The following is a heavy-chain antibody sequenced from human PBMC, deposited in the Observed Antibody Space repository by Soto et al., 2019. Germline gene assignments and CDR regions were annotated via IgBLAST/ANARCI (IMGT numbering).Heavy chain of an antibody. Sequence: GGSLRLSCAASGFTFSSYSMNWVRQAPGKGLEWVSYISSSSSTIYYADSVKGRFTISRDNAKNSLYLQMNSLRDEDTAVYYCARVAITMIVVVLDAFDIWGQGTMVTVSS. V-gene: IGHV3-48*02. CDR3: ARVAITMIVVVLDAFDI. CDR1: GFTFSSYS. CDR2: ISSSSSTI. D-gene: IGHD3-22*01. J-gene: IGHJ3*02.